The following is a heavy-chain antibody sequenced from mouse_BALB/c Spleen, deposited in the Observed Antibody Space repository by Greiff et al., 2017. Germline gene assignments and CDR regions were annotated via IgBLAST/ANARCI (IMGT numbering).Heavy chain of an antibody. CDR3: AGRERGMDDYDDAMDY. J-gene: IGHJ4*01. Sequence: VQLKESGPDLVKPSQSLSLTCTVTGYSITSGYSWHWIRQFPGNKLEWMGYIHYSGSTNYNPSLKSRISITRDTSKNQFFLQLNSVTTEDTATYYCAGRERGMDDYDDAMDYWGQGTSVTVSS. CDR1: GYSITSGYS. D-gene: IGHD2-4*01. V-gene: IGHV3-1*02. CDR2: IHYSGST.